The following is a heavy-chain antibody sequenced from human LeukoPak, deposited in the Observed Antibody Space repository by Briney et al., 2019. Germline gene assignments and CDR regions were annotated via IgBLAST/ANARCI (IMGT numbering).Heavy chain of an antibody. V-gene: IGHV3-74*01. CDR2: INSDETVT. J-gene: IGHJ4*02. Sequence: PRGSLRLSCAASGFTFSKYWMLWVRQAPGKGLESVSRINSDETVTTYADSVKGRFTVSRDNADNTMFLQMNSVRDENTAVYYCATKQWLAPPPDSWGQGTPVTVSS. CDR1: GFTFSKYW. CDR3: ATKQWLAPPPDS. D-gene: IGHD6-19*01.